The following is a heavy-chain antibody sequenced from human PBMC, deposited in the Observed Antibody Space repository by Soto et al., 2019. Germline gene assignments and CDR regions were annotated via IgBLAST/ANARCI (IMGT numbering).Heavy chain of an antibody. V-gene: IGHV3-23*01. D-gene: IGHD2-8*01. CDR2: ISGSGGST. J-gene: IGHJ4*02. CDR1: GFTFSSYA. Sequence: GGSLRLSCAASGFTFSSYAMSWVRQAPGKGLEWVSAISGSGGSTYYADSVKGRFTISRDNSKNTLYLQMNSLRAEDTAVYYCAKGSDKSLVYAIPIENYWGQGTLVTVSS. CDR3: AKGSDKSLVYAIPIENY.